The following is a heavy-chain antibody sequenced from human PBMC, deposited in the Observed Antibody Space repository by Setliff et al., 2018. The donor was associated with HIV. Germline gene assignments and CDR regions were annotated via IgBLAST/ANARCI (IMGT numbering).Heavy chain of an antibody. CDR1: GGSISSGGYS. J-gene: IGHJ4*02. CDR3: ARGAYGGFDY. Sequence: NPSETLSLTCAVSGGSISSGGYSWSWIRQPPGKGLEWIGYIYHSGSTYYNPSLKSRVTISVDRSKSQFSLKLSSVTAADTAVYYCARGAYGGFDYWGQGTLVTVSS. D-gene: IGHD5-12*01. CDR2: IYHSGST. V-gene: IGHV4-30-2*01.